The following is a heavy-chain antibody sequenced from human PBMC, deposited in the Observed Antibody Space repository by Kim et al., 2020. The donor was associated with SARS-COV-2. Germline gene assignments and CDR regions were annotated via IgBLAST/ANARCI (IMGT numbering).Heavy chain of an antibody. CDR3: ARETSGWNPYYYYGMDV. Sequence: LKSRVTISVDTSKNQFSLKLSSVTAADTAVYYCARETSGWNPYYYYGMDVWGQGTTVTVSS. V-gene: IGHV4-39*07. J-gene: IGHJ6*02. D-gene: IGHD1-1*01.